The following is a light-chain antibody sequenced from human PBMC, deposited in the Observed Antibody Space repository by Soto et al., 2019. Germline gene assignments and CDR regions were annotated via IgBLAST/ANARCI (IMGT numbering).Light chain of an antibody. Sequence: QSVLTQPPSASGTPGQRVTISCSGSSSNIGSNYVYWYQQLPGTAPKLLIYRNNQRPSGVPDRFSGSKSGTSASLAISGLRSDDEPDYSCATWDDNLSGVVFGRGTKLTVL. V-gene: IGLV1-47*01. CDR3: ATWDDNLSGVV. CDR1: SSNIGSNY. J-gene: IGLJ2*01. CDR2: RNN.